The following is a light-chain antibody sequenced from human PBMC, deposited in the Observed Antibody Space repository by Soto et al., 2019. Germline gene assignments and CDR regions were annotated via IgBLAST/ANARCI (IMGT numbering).Light chain of an antibody. CDR1: QSVSSY. CDR2: LAS. V-gene: IGKV1-39*01. Sequence: EIQSVQNPSFLCHSLGAVLTITCRASQSVSSYLAWFQQKPGKAPKLLIYLASSLSSGVPSKFSGSGSGTDFTLTISSLQPADSATYYCQQSYRTPITFGKGTQLEIK. J-gene: IGKJ5*01. CDR3: QQSYRTPIT.